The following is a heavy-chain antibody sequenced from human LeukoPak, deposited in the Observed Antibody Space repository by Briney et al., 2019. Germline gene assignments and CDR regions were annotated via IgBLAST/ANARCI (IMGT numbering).Heavy chain of an antibody. D-gene: IGHD6-13*01. Sequence: ASVKVSCKASGYTFTSYGISWVRQAPGQGLEWMGWISAYNGNTNYAQKFQGRVTMTRDTSISTAYMELSRLRSDDTAVYYCARARRSSWYGDAFDIWGQGTMVTVSS. CDR2: ISAYNGNT. CDR3: ARARRSSWYGDAFDI. V-gene: IGHV1-18*01. CDR1: GYTFTSYG. J-gene: IGHJ3*02.